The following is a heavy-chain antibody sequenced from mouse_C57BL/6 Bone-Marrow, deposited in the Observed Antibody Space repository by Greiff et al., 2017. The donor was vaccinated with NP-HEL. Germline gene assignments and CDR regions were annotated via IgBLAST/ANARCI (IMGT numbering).Heavy chain of an antibody. J-gene: IGHJ3*01. Sequence: EVKVEESGPGLVKPSQSLSLTCSVTGYSITSGYYWNWIRQFPGNKLEWMGYISYDGSNNYNPSLKNRISITRDTSKNQFFLKLNSVTTEDTATYYCARGYDGYAWFAYWGQGTLVTVSA. CDR3: ARGYDGYAWFAY. D-gene: IGHD2-3*01. V-gene: IGHV3-6*01. CDR2: ISYDGSN. CDR1: GYSITSGYY.